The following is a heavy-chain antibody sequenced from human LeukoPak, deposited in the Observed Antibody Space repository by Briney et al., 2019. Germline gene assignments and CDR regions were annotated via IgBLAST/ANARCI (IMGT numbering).Heavy chain of an antibody. CDR1: GYTFTSYG. V-gene: IGHV1-18*01. J-gene: IGHJ6*03. Sequence: ASVKVSSKASGYTFTSYGISWVRQAPGPGLEGMGWISAYNGNTNYAQKLPGRVTMTSDTSTSTAYMGLRSRRSDDTAVYYCARFRLAARFGEGYYYIDVWGKGTTVTVSS. D-gene: IGHD3-10*01. CDR3: ARFRLAARFGEGYYYIDV. CDR2: ISAYNGNT.